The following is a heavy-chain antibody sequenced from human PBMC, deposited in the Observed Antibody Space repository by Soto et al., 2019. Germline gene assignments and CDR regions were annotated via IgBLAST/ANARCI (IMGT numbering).Heavy chain of an antibody. D-gene: IGHD5-12*01. V-gene: IGHV3-7*01. Sequence: GSLRLSCAASGFTFSSYWMGWVRQAPGKGLEWVANTNQDGSVKNYADSVKGRFIISRDNAKNSVYLQMNSLRAEDTAVYYCARDGGPSGYDILDYWGQGTLVTVSS. CDR2: TNQDGSVK. CDR1: GFTFSSYW. J-gene: IGHJ4*02. CDR3: ARDGGPSGYDILDY.